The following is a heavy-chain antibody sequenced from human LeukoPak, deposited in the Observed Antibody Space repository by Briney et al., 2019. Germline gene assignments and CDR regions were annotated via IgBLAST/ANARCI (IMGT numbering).Heavy chain of an antibody. CDR3: ARAGYDYGDSSDF. V-gene: IGHV1-2*02. J-gene: IGHJ4*02. CDR1: GYPFTTYY. D-gene: IGHD4-17*01. CDR2: INPKNGDS. Sequence: ASVNVSCKASGYPFTTYYVHWVRQAPGQGLEWMGCINPKNGDSKYAQKFQGRVTMTRATSIATAYMEVSRLTSDDTAVYFCARAGYDYGDSSDFWGQGTLVTVSS.